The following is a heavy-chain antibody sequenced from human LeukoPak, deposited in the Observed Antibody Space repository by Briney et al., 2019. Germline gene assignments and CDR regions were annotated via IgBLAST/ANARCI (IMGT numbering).Heavy chain of an antibody. V-gene: IGHV2-5*02. D-gene: IGHD3-3*01. J-gene: IGHJ4*02. CDR1: GFSLSTSGVS. Sequence: ESGPTLVKPTQTLTLTCTVSGFSLSTSGVSVGWIRQPPRKALEWLALIYWDDDKRYSPSLKSRLTITKDTSKNQVVLTMTNMDPVDTATYYCAHRFLLSGYYGIFDYWGQGALVTVSS. CDR2: IYWDDDK. CDR3: AHRFLLSGYYGIFDY.